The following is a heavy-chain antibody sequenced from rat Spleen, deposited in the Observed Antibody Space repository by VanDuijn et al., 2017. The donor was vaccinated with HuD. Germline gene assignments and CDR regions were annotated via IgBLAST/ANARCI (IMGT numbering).Heavy chain of an antibody. D-gene: IGHD1-12*02. Sequence: EVQLVESGGGLVQPGRSLKLSCAASGFTFSDYGVAWVRQAPTTGLEWVATNSYDGISTYYRDSVKGRFTISSDDAKNTLYLQMDSLRSEDTATYYCARHGRIYYYDGSYFYFDYWGQGVMVTVSS. CDR2: NSYDGIST. CDR3: ARHGRIYYYDGSYFYFDY. J-gene: IGHJ2*01. V-gene: IGHV5-29*01. CDR1: GFTFSDYG.